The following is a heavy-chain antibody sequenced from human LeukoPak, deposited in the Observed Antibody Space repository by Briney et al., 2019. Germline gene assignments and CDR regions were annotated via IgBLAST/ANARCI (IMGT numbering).Heavy chain of an antibody. D-gene: IGHD3-16*01. CDR1: GYTLTYYY. V-gene: IGHV1-46*01. CDR3: ARAGYYDVSGERLYYLEN. CDR2: LNPRGGSQ. J-gene: IGHJ4*02. Sequence: GASVKVSCKASGYTLTYYYLHWVREAPGQGLEWVGILNPRGGSQTFAQKFQGRVTVTTDTSTSTVYLELSSLRSDDTAVYYCARAGYYDVSGERLYYLENWGQGTPVTVSS.